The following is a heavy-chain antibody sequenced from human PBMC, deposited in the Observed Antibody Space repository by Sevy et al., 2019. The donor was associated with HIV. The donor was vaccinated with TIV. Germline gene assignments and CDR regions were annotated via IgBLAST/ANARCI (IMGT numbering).Heavy chain of an antibody. Sequence: SETLSLTCTVSGGSISSSSYYWGWIRQPPGKGLKWIGRIYYSGSTYYNPSLKSRVTISVDTSKNQFSLKLSSVTAADTAVYYCARHYRIHYYFDYWGQGTLVTVSS. CDR1: GGSISSSSYY. CDR3: ARHYRIHYYFDY. V-gene: IGHV4-39*01. J-gene: IGHJ4*02. D-gene: IGHD3-16*02. CDR2: IYYSGST.